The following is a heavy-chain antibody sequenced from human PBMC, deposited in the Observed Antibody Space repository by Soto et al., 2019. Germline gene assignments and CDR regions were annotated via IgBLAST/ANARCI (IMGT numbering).Heavy chain of an antibody. V-gene: IGHV4-30-4*08. CDR2: IYYSGST. CDR1: GGSISSGGYY. J-gene: IGHJ4*02. CDR3: ARVPAGGNSDYFDY. D-gene: IGHD2-21*02. Sequence: SETLSLTCTVSGGSISSGGYYWSWIRQHPGKGLEWIGYIYYSGSTYYHPSLKSRVTMSVDTSKNQFSLKLSSVTAADTAVYYCARVPAGGNSDYFDYWGQGTLVTVSS.